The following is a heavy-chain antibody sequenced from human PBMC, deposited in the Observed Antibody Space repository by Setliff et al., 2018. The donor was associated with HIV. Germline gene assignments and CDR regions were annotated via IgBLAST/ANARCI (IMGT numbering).Heavy chain of an antibody. CDR2: INHIGST. V-gene: IGHV4-34*01. J-gene: IGHJ4*02. D-gene: IGHD3-22*01. Sequence: SETLPLTCAVYGGSFSGYYWSWIRQPPGKGLEWIGEINHIGSTKYNPSLESRLTISVDTSKNQFSLKLNSATAADTAVYYCARQDSTDWYRKPFDSWGQGNLVTVSS. CDR3: ARQDSTDWYRKPFDS. CDR1: GGSFSGYY.